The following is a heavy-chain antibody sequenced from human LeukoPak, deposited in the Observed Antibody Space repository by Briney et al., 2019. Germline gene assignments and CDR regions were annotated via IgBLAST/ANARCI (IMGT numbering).Heavy chain of an antibody. CDR1: GGSTSSYY. J-gene: IGHJ5*02. CDR3: AGAGTAAGPFDP. D-gene: IGHD6-13*01. Sequence: SETLSLTCTVSGGSTSSYYWSWIRQPAGKGLEWIGRIYTSGSTNYNPSLKSRVTMSVDTSKNQFSLKLSSVTAADTAVYYCAGAGTAAGPFDPWGQGTLVTVSS. CDR2: IYTSGST. V-gene: IGHV4-4*07.